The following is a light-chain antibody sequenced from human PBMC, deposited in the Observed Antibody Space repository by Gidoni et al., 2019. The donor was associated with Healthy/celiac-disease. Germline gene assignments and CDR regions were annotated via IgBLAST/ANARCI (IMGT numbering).Light chain of an antibody. CDR3: QQRSNWPGT. J-gene: IGKJ3*01. V-gene: IGKV3-11*01. CDR2: DAS. CDR1: QRVSSY. Sequence: EIVLTHSPASLSLSPGERATLSCRASQRVSSYLAWDPQKPGQAPRLLIYDASNRATGIPARFSGSGSGTDFTLTISSLEPEDFAVYYCQQRSNWPGTFGPGTKVDIK.